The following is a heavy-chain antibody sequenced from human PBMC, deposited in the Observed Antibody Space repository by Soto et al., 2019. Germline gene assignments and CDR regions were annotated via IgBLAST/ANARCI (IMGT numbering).Heavy chain of an antibody. V-gene: IGHV1-69*13. J-gene: IGHJ4*02. Sequence: ASVKDSCKASGGTFSSHAITWVRQAPGQGLEWMGGIIPIFGTANYAQKFQGRVTITADESTSTAYMELSSLRSEDTAVYYCARELGLEYSSSSGFDYWGQGTLVTVSS. CDR1: GGTFSSHA. CDR2: IIPIFGTA. CDR3: ARELGLEYSSSSGFDY. D-gene: IGHD6-6*01.